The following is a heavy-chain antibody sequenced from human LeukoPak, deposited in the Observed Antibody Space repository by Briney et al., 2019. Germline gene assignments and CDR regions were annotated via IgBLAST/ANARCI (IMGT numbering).Heavy chain of an antibody. Sequence: SETLSLTCTVSGGSISSYYWSWIRQPPGKGLEWIGYIYYSGSTNYNPSLKSRVTMSVDTSKNQFSLKLSSVTAADTAVYYCARGRGEGFWGQGTLVTVSS. D-gene: IGHD4-17*01. J-gene: IGHJ4*02. V-gene: IGHV4-59*01. CDR3: ARGRGEGF. CDR2: IYYSGST. CDR1: GGSISSYY.